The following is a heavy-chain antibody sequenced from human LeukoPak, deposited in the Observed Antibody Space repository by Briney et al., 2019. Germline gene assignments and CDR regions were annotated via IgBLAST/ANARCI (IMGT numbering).Heavy chain of an antibody. Sequence: ASVKVSCKASGYTFTGYCIHWVRQAPGQGLEWMGWINPNSGGTNSAQKFQGRVTMTRDTSISAAYMELSRLRSDDTAVYYCARLFSYGGPTLFDYWGQGTLVTVSS. CDR2: INPNSGGT. V-gene: IGHV1-2*02. CDR3: ARLFSYGGPTLFDY. J-gene: IGHJ4*02. CDR1: GYTFTGYC. D-gene: IGHD4-23*01.